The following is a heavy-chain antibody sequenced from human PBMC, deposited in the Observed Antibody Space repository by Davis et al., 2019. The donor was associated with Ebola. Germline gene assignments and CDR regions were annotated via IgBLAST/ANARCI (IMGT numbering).Heavy chain of an antibody. CDR2: ISAYNGNT. Sequence: AASVKVSCKASGYTFTSYGISWVRQAPGQGLEWMGWISAYNGNTNYAQKLQGRVTMTTDTSTSTAYMELRSLRSDDTAVYYCARATTMVQGDTWFDPWGQGTLVTVSS. V-gene: IGHV1-18*01. D-gene: IGHD3-10*01. J-gene: IGHJ5*02. CDR1: GYTFTSYG. CDR3: ARATTMVQGDTWFDP.